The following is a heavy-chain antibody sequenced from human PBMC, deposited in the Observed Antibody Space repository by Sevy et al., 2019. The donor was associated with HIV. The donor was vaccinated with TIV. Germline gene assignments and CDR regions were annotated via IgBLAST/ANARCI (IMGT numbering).Heavy chain of an antibody. CDR1: GKTLSDLS. D-gene: IGHD3-22*01. Sequence: ASLKVSCKVSGKTLSDLSMHWVRHAPGKGLEWMGSFDPEDGETLYAQNFRARVTMTEDTSTDTAYMELSSLRSEDTAVYYCATTKDYYDSSGDPFDYWGQGSLVTVSS. V-gene: IGHV1-24*01. J-gene: IGHJ4*02. CDR2: FDPEDGET. CDR3: ATTKDYYDSSGDPFDY.